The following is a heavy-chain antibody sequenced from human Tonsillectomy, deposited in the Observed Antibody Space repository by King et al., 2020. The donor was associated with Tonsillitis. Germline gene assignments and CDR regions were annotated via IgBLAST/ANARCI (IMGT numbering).Heavy chain of an antibody. CDR2: IKSKTDGGTT. CDR3: TTVQGYYDILTGFQEVDY. Sequence: VQLVESGGGLVKPGGSLRLSCAASGFTFSNAWMSWVRQAPGKGLEWVGRIKSKTDGGTTDYAAPVKGRFTISRDDSKNTLYLQMNSLKTEDTAVYDCTTVQGYYDILTGFQEVDYWGQGTLVTVSS. CDR1: GFTFSNAW. J-gene: IGHJ4*02. V-gene: IGHV3-15*01. D-gene: IGHD3-9*01.